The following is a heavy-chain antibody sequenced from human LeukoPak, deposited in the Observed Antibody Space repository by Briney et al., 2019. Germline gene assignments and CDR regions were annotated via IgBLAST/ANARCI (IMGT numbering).Heavy chain of an antibody. CDR1: GFTFSSYS. V-gene: IGHV3-21*01. CDR2: ISSSSSYI. Sequence: GGSLRLSCAASGFTFSSYSMNWVRQAPGKGLEWVSSISSSSSYIYYADSVKGRFTISRDNAKNSLYLQMNSLRAEDTAVYYCARDWLGTRGSGSYYYDYWGQGTLVTVSS. CDR3: ARDWLGTRGSGSYYYDY. D-gene: IGHD3-10*01. J-gene: IGHJ4*02.